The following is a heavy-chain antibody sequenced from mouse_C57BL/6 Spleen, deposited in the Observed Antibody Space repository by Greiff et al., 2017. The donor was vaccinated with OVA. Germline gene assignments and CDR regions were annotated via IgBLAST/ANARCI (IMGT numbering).Heavy chain of an antibody. V-gene: IGHV5-9-1*02. CDR3: TRDGDYLAWFAY. J-gene: IGHJ3*01. D-gene: IGHD2-13*01. CDR2: ISSGGDYI. CDR1: GFTFSSYA. Sequence: EVQRVESGEGLVKPGGSLKLSCAASGFTFSSYAMSWVRQTPEKRLEWVAYISSGGDYIYYADTVKGRFTISRDNARNTLYLQMSSLKSEDTAMYYCTRDGDYLAWFAYWGQGTLVTVSA.